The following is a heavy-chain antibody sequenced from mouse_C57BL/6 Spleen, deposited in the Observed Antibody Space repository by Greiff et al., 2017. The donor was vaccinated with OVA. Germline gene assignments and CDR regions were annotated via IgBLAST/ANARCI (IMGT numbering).Heavy chain of an antibody. CDR2: IHPNSGST. Sequence: VQLQQPGAELVKPGASVKLSCKASGYTFTSYWMHWVKQRPGQGLEWIGMIHPNSGSTNYNEKFKSKATLTVDKSSSTAYMQLSSLTSEDSAVYYCAYSSYYYQFAYWGQGTLVTVSA. D-gene: IGHD1-1*01. CDR1: GYTFTSYW. CDR3: AYSSYYYQFAY. V-gene: IGHV1-64*01. J-gene: IGHJ3*01.